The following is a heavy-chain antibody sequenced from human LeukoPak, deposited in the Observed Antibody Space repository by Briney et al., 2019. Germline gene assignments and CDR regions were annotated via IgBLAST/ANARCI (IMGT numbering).Heavy chain of an antibody. J-gene: IGHJ5*02. CDR2: ISWNSGSI. Sequence: PGRSPRLSCAASGFTFDDYAMHWVRQAPGKGLEWVSGISWNSGSIGYADSVKGRFTISRDNAKNSLYLQMNSLRAEDTALYYCAKDSGAVAHNWFDPWGQGTLVTVSS. V-gene: IGHV3-9*01. CDR3: AKDSGAVAHNWFDP. D-gene: IGHD6-19*01. CDR1: GFTFDDYA.